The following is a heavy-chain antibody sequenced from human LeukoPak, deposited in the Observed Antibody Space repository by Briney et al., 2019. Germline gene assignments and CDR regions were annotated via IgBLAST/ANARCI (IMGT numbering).Heavy chain of an antibody. CDR1: GFTFSSYA. Sequence: GGSLRLSCAASGFTFSSYAMHWVRQAPGKGLEWVAVISYDGSNKYYADSVKGRFTISRDNSKNTLYLRMNSLRAEDTAVYYCARGGIAVAGFDYWGQGTLVTVSS. D-gene: IGHD6-19*01. CDR3: ARGGIAVAGFDY. V-gene: IGHV3-30*04. CDR2: ISYDGSNK. J-gene: IGHJ4*02.